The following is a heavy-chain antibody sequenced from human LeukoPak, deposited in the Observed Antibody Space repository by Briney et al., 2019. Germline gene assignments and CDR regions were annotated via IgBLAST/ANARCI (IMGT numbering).Heavy chain of an antibody. CDR1: GFTFSSYS. V-gene: IGHV3-21*01. Sequence: GGSLRLSCAASGFTFSSYSMNWARQAPGKGLEWVSSISTSSTYIYYADSLKGRFTISRDNAKNSLYLQMNSLRADDTAVYYCARDLIVGATYYYAMDVWGKGTTVTVSS. CDR3: ARDLIVGATYYYAMDV. D-gene: IGHD3-10*01. CDR2: ISTSSTYI. J-gene: IGHJ6*04.